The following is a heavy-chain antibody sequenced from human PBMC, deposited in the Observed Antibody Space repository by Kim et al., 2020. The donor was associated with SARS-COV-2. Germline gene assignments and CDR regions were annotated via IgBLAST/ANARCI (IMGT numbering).Heavy chain of an antibody. Sequence: ASVKVSCKASGYTFRSYAIHWVRQAPGQRREWMGWINAGNGETKYSQNFQGRVTISRDTSAATTYMELSSLRSEDTAVYYCARGIAVAATIDYWGQGTQVTVSS. CDR2: INAGNGET. J-gene: IGHJ4*02. CDR3: ARGIAVAATIDY. CDR1: GYTFRSYA. D-gene: IGHD6-19*01. V-gene: IGHV1-3*01.